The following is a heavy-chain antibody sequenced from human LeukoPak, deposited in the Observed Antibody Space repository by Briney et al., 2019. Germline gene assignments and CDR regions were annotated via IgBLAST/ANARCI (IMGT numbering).Heavy chain of an antibody. J-gene: IGHJ4*02. CDR2: ISVSSTYI. CDR3: ARVTGDLGYCSRGNCYTFDY. D-gene: IGHD2-15*01. Sequence: GGSLRLSCAASGFTFKTYTMNWVRQAPGKGLELVSSISVSSTYIYYADSVRGRFTITRDNARNSLYLQINSLRAEDTAVYYCARVTGDLGYCSRGNCYTFDYWGQGTLVTVSS. V-gene: IGHV3-21*01. CDR1: GFTFKTYT.